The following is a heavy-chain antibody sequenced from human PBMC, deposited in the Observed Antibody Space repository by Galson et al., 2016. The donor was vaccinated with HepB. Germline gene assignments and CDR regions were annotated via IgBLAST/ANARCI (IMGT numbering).Heavy chain of an antibody. D-gene: IGHD3-10*01. Sequence: SEKVSCKASGYTFTSYAIHWVRQAPGQRLEWMGWVNPVNGDTNYSPKFQGRLTMTSDTSANTAYLDLSSLGSEDTSMYYCARQPTSTSVNYYQLDYWGQGTLVSVSS. J-gene: IGHJ4*02. CDR3: ARQPTSTSVNYYQLDY. CDR1: GYTFTSYA. V-gene: IGHV1-3*01. CDR2: VNPVNGDT.